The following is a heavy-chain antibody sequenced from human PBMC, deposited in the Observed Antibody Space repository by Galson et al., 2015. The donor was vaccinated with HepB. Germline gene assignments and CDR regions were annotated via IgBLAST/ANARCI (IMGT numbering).Heavy chain of an antibody. Sequence: SVKVSCKASGYTFTSYYMHWVRQAPGQGLEWMGIINPSGGSTSYAQKFQGRVTMTRDTSTSTVYMELSSLRSEDTAVYYRARDLHLAEGYDYVWGSYRHMDVWGQGTTVTVSS. V-gene: IGHV1-46*01. CDR3: ARDLHLAEGYDYVWGSYRHMDV. D-gene: IGHD3-16*02. CDR1: GYTFTSYY. J-gene: IGHJ6*02. CDR2: INPSGGST.